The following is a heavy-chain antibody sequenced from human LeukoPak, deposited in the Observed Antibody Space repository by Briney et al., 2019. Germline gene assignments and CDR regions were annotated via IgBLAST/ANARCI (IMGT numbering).Heavy chain of an antibody. CDR1: GFTVSSNY. CDR3: AREKSFLEWLSTGRRDGYYMDV. CDR2: ISSSSSSYK. V-gene: IGHV3-21*01. J-gene: IGHJ6*03. D-gene: IGHD3-3*02. Sequence: GGSLRLSCAASGFTVSSNYMSWVRQAPGKGLEWVSSISSSSSSYKYYADSVKGRFTVSRDNAKNSLYLQMNSLRVEDTAVYYCAREKSFLEWLSTGRRDGYYMDVWGKGTTVTVSS.